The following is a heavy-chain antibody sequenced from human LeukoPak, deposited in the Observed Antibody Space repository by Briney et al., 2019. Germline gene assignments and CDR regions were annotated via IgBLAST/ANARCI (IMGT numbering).Heavy chain of an antibody. D-gene: IGHD3-22*01. J-gene: IGHJ4*02. CDR1: GGTFSSYA. V-gene: IGHV1-69*06. Sequence: SVKVSCKASGGTFSSYAISWVRQAPGQGLEWMGGIIPIFGTANYAQKFQGRVTITADKSTSTAYMELSSLRSGDTAVYYCARASSSYYDSSPGSYWGQGTLVTVSS. CDR3: ARASSSYYDSSPGSY. CDR2: IIPIFGTA.